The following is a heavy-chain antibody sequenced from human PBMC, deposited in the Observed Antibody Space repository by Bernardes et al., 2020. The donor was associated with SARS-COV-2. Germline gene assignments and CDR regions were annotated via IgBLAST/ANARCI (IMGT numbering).Heavy chain of an antibody. CDR3: AKDLSTYYYDNSGHYSLFDF. D-gene: IGHD3-22*01. Sequence: GVLRLSCAASGFTFSSYGMHWVRQAPGKGLEWMAVISYDERSIYYADSVRGRFTISRDNSKSTVYLQMNSLRPEDTAIYYCAKDLSTYYYDNSGHYSLFDFWGQGTLVTVSS. CDR1: GFTFSSYG. CDR2: ISYDERSI. V-gene: IGHV3-30*18. J-gene: IGHJ4*02.